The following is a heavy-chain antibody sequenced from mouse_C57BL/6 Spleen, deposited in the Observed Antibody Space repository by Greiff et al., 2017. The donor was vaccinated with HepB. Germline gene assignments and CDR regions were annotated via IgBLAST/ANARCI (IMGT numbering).Heavy chain of an antibody. CDR2: IYPGDGDT. CDR3: ARGDGSSYWYLDV. Sequence: QVQLQQSGPELVKPGASVKISCKASGYAFSSSWMNWVKQRPGKGLEWIGRIYPGDGDTNYNGKFKGKATLTADKSVSTADMQLSSLTSEDSAVYFCARGDGSSYWYLDVWGAGTTVSGCS. J-gene: IGHJ1*01. V-gene: IGHV1-82*01. D-gene: IGHD1-1*01. CDR1: GYAFSSSW.